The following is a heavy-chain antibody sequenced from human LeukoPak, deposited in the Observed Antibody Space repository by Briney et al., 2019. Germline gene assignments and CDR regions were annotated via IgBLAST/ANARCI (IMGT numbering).Heavy chain of an antibody. CDR1: GFTFSSYW. D-gene: IGHD6-19*01. CDR2: IKPDGSEK. V-gene: IGHV3-7*01. CDR3: ARVEDTSGWYWIAY. J-gene: IGHJ4*02. Sequence: GGSLRLSCAASGFTFSSYWMSGVRQAPGKGLEWVASIKPDGSEKFYVDSVKGRFTISRDNAKNSLYLQMNGLRAEDTAVYYCARVEDTSGWYWIAYWGQGTLVTVSS.